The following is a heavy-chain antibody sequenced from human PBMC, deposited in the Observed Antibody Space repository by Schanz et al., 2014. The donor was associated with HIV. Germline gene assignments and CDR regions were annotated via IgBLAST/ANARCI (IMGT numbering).Heavy chain of an antibody. Sequence: EVHLVESGGGLVQPGGSLRLSCAASEFTFSNYWMHWVRQAPGKGLVWVSRINGDGSSTAYADSVKGRFTISRDNAKNXLXXQXXXLXXXXTXVXYCSGGYCTGGWCDHRPFDIWGQGTMVTVSS. D-gene: IGHD2-8*02. CDR2: INGDGSST. J-gene: IGHJ3*02. V-gene: IGHV3-74*01. CDR1: EFTFSNYW. CDR3: SGGYCTGGWCDHRPFDI.